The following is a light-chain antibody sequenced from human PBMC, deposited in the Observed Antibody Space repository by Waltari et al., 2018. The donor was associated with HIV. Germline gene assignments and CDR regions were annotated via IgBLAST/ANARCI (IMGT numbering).Light chain of an antibody. CDR1: QSVATN. Sequence: EIVMTQSPATLSVSPGERATLSCRASQSVATNLAWYQQKPGQAPRLLIYGASTRATGIPARFSGSGSGTEFTLTITSLQSEDFEVYYCQQYYTLRSTFGGGTKIEI. V-gene: IGKV3-15*01. CDR3: QQYYTLRST. J-gene: IGKJ4*01. CDR2: GAS.